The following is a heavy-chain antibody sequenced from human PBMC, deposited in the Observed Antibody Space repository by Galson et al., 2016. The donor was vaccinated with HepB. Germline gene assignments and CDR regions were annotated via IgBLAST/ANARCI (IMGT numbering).Heavy chain of an antibody. CDR1: GYTFTGYY. CDR2: INPKSGGT. J-gene: IGHJ4*02. CDR3: ARDRGSGLRTDY. Sequence: SVKVSCKASGYTFTGYYIHWVRQAPGQGLEWMGWINPKSGGTIYAQRFQGRVTMTRDTSFSTAYMELTTLTSDDAGVYYCARDRGSGLRTDYWGQGALVTVSS. V-gene: IGHV1-2*02. D-gene: IGHD3-10*01.